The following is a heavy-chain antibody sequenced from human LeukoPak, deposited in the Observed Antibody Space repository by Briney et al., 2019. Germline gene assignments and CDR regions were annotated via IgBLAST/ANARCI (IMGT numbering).Heavy chain of an antibody. Sequence: GGPVRLSCAASGFTFISYTMTWVRQAPGKGLEWVSSISSSSSYIYYADSVRGRFTISRDNAKRSLFLQLNSLRAEDTAVYYCVMLFMGSTNWPDYSGQGTLGTVSS. CDR3: VMLFMGSTNWPDY. CDR1: GFTFISYT. CDR2: ISSSSSYI. V-gene: IGHV3-21*01. J-gene: IGHJ4*02. D-gene: IGHD6-13*01.